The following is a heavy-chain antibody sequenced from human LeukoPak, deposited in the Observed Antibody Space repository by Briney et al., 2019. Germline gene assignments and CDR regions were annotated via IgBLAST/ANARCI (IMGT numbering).Heavy chain of an antibody. V-gene: IGHV3-30-3*01. J-gene: IGHJ4*02. D-gene: IGHD5-18*01. CDR3: ARLQLWSYHFDY. Sequence: GGSLRLSCAASGFTFSSYAMHWVRQAPGKGLEWVAVISYDGSNKYYADSVKGRFTISRDNSKNTLYLQMNSLRAEGTAVYYCARLQLWSYHFDYWGQGTLVTVSS. CDR2: ISYDGSNK. CDR1: GFTFSSYA.